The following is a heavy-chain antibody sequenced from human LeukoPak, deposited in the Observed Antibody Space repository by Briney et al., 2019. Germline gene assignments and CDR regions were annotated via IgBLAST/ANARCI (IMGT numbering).Heavy chain of an antibody. V-gene: IGHV1-18*01. J-gene: IGHJ3*02. CDR2: ISAYNGNT. CDR1: GYTFTNYG. D-gene: IGHD1-7*01. CDR3: ARGINWNYAFDI. Sequence: ASVKVCCKASGYTFTNYGITWVRQAPGQGLEWMGWISAYNGNTNYAQKLQGRVTMTTDTSTSTAYMELRSLRSDDTAVYYCARGINWNYAFDIWGQGTMVTVSS.